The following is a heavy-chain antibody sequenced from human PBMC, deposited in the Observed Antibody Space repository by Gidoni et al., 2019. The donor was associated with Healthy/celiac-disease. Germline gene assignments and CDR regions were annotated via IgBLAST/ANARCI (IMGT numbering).Heavy chain of an antibody. CDR2: IIPILGIA. Sequence: QVQLVQSGAEVKKPGSSVKVSCKASGGTFSSYAISWVRQAPGQGLEWMGRIIPILGIANYAQKFQGRVTITADKSTSTAYMELSSLRSEDTAVYYCARLYSSGWYSAIGPLDYWGQGTLVTVSS. V-gene: IGHV1-69*04. J-gene: IGHJ4*02. CDR3: ARLYSSGWYSAIGPLDY. CDR1: GGTFSSYA. D-gene: IGHD6-19*01.